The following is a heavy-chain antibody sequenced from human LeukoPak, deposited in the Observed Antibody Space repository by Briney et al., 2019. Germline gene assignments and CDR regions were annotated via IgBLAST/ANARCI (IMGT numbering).Heavy chain of an antibody. D-gene: IGHD3-16*01. Sequence: GGSLRLSCAASGFTFSSYEMNWVRQAPGKGLEWVSYISSSGSTIYYADSVKGRFTFSRDNAKNSLYLQMNSLRAEDTAVYYCARTAFDDSRWGQGTLVTVSS. J-gene: IGHJ4*02. CDR3: ARTAFDDSR. CDR2: ISSSGSTI. CDR1: GFTFSSYE. V-gene: IGHV3-48*03.